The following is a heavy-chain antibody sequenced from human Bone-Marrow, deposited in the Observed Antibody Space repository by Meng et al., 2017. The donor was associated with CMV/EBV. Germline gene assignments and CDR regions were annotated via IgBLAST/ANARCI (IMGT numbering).Heavy chain of an antibody. V-gene: IGHV4-39*07. CDR1: GGSISSSNYY. CDR2: VFSSGST. D-gene: IGHD2-2*01. Sequence: SETLSLTCTVSGGSISSSNYYWGWTRQPPGKGLEWIASVFSSGSTYYEPSLNSRVTISVDTSRNQFSLKLRSVTAADTAVYYCVRDRCSAASCYLVHVGTWFDPWGQGTLVTVSS. J-gene: IGHJ5*02. CDR3: VRDRCSAASCYLVHVGTWFDP.